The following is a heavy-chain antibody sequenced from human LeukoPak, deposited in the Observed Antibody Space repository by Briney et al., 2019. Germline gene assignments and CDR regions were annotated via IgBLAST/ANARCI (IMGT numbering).Heavy chain of an antibody. CDR2: IGDNGGST. CDR1: GFTFSSYA. Sequence: PPGGSLRLSCAASGFTFSSYAMSWVRQAPGKGLEWVSAIGDNGGSTYYADSVNGRFTISRDNSKNTLYLQMNSLRVEDTAEYYCAKDRVTMIRGVVPISYDSWGQGTLVTVSS. J-gene: IGHJ4*02. CDR3: AKDRVTMIRGVVPISYDS. D-gene: IGHD3-10*01. V-gene: IGHV3-23*01.